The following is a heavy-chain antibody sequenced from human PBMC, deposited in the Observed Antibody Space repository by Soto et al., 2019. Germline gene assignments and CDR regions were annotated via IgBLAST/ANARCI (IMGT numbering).Heavy chain of an antibody. J-gene: IGHJ4*02. CDR3: AREPLD. CDR2: IYYSGIT. V-gene: IGHV4-31*02. Sequence: WTWIRQHPGKGLEGIGYIYYSGITYYNPSLKSRVTISVDTSKNQFSLKLSSVTAADTAVYYCAREPLDWGQGTLVTVSS.